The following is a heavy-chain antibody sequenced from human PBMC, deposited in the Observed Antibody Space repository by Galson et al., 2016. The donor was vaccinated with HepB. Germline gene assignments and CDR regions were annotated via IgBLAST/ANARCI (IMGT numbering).Heavy chain of an antibody. V-gene: IGHV3-9*01. CDR1: GFTFDDYA. CDR2: ISWDSAKI. D-gene: IGHD3-22*01. Sequence: SLRLSCAASGFTFDDYAIHWVRQAPGKGLEWVSGISWDSAKIGYADSVKGRFTISRANANNSLYLQIDSLRVEDTALYYCAKAANYDSSGYLRHYFDSWGQGTLVTVSS. J-gene: IGHJ4*02. CDR3: AKAANYDSSGYLRHYFDS.